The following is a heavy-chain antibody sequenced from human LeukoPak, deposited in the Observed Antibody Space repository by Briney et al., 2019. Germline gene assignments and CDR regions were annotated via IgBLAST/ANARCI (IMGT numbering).Heavy chain of an antibody. CDR2: INPDGSTT. CDR3: ARVSVGRYYFDN. Sequence: PGGSLRLSCVPSGITFSNSALNWVRQAPGKGLVWVSRINPDGSTTSYADSVKGRFTISRDSAKNTLYLQMNSLRAEDTAVYYCARVSVGRYYFDNWGQGTPVTVS. J-gene: IGHJ4*02. D-gene: IGHD3-3*02. CDR1: GITFSNSA. V-gene: IGHV3-74*01.